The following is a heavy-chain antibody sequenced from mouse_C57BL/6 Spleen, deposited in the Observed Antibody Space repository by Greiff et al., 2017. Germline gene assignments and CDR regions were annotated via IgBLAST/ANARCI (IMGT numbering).Heavy chain of an antibody. CDR3: ARSKSNYVYWYFDV. CDR1: GYTFTSYW. J-gene: IGHJ1*03. D-gene: IGHD2-5*01. CDR2: LYPSYSET. Sequence: QVQLQQPGAELVRPGSSVKLSCKASGYTFTSYWMDWVKQRPGQGLEWIGNLYPSYSETHYNQKFQDKATLTVDKSSSTAYIQLSSLTSEDSAVYYCARSKSNYVYWYFDVWGTGTTVTVSS. V-gene: IGHV1-61*01.